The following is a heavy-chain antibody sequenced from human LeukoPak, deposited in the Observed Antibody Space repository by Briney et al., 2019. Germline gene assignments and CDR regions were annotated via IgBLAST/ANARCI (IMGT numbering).Heavy chain of an antibody. Sequence: GGSLRLSCAASGFTFSNYAMSWVRQAPGKGLEWVSAISGSGGDTYYADSVKGRFTISRDKSKNTLYLQMNSLRAEGTAVYYCAKVEGGNYDILTGYYNYYYYMDVWGKGTTVTVSS. D-gene: IGHD3-9*01. CDR1: GFTFSNYA. CDR2: ISGSGGDT. CDR3: AKVEGGNYDILTGYYNYYYYMDV. J-gene: IGHJ6*03. V-gene: IGHV3-23*01.